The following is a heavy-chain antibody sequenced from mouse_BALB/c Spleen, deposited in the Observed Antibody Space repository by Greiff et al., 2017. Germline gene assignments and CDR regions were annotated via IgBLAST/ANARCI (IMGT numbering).Heavy chain of an antibody. Sequence: EVQLVESGGGLVKPGGSLKLSCAASGFTFSSYAMSWVRQSPEKRLEWVAEISSGGSYTYYPDTVTGRFTISRDNAKNTLYLEMSSLRSEDTAMYYCARDDYYGSSQFAYWGQGTLVTVSA. J-gene: IGHJ3*01. CDR2: ISSGGSYT. CDR1: GFTFSSYA. CDR3: ARDDYYGSSQFAY. D-gene: IGHD1-1*01. V-gene: IGHV5-9-4*01.